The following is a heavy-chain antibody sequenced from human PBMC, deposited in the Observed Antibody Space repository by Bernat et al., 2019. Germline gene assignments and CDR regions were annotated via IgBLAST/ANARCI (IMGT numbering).Heavy chain of an antibody. CDR2: ISGSGGST. CDR3: ARDTWFDP. J-gene: IGHJ5*02. Sequence: EVQLLESGGGLVQPGGSLRLSCAASGFTFSSYAMSWVRQAPGKGLEWVSGISGSGGSTYYADSVKGRFTISRDNTNNSLYLQMNSLRAEDTAVYYCARDTWFDPWGQGTLVTVSS. V-gene: IGHV3-23*01. CDR1: GFTFSSYA.